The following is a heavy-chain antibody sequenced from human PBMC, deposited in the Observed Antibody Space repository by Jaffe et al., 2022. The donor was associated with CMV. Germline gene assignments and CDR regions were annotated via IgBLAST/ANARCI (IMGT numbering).Heavy chain of an antibody. J-gene: IGHJ3*02. CDR2: IWYDGSNK. CDR3: ARDWYYYDSSGPLEAFDI. V-gene: IGHV3-33*01. Sequence: QVQLVESGGGVVQPGRSLRLSCAASGFTFSSYGMHWVRQAPGKGLEWVAVIWYDGSNKYYADSVKGRFTISRDNSKNTLYLQMNSLRAEDTAVYYCARDWYYYDSSGPLEAFDIWGQGTMVTVSS. CDR1: GFTFSSYG. D-gene: IGHD3-22*01.